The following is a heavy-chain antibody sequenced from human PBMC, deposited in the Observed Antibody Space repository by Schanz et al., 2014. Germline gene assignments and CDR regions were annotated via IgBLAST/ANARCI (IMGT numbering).Heavy chain of an antibody. CDR2: ISYDGNNK. J-gene: IGHJ4*02. D-gene: IGHD2-15*01. CDR3: AREIPAGGHFDY. CDR1: GFTFGDYA. V-gene: IGHV3-30*04. Sequence: VQLVESGGGLVKPGRSLRLSCTASGFTFGDYAMSWFRQAPGKGLEWVALISYDGNNKYYADSVKGRFTISRDNSKNTLYLRMISLRAEDTAMFYCAREIPAGGHFDYWGQGTLVSVSS.